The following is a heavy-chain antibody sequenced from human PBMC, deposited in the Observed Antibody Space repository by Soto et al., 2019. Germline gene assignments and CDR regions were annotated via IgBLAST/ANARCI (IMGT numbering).Heavy chain of an antibody. Sequence: QVQLVESGGGVVQPGRSLRLSCAASGFTFSSYGMHWVRQAPGKGLEWVAVIWYDGSNKYYADSVKGRFTISRDNSKNTLYLQMNSLRAEDTAVYYCAREKGATYYYGSGVDYWGQGTLVTVSS. CDR1: GFTFSSYG. V-gene: IGHV3-33*01. CDR3: AREKGATYYYGSGVDY. J-gene: IGHJ4*02. CDR2: IWYDGSNK. D-gene: IGHD3-10*01.